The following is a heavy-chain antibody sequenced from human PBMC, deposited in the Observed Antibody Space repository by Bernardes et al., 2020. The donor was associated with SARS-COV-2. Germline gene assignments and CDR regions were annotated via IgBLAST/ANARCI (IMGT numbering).Heavy chain of an antibody. CDR3: TTEPPSITIFGVVIFDYYGMDV. CDR1: GFTFSNAR. CDR2: IKSKTDGGTT. D-gene: IGHD3-3*01. J-gene: IGHJ6*02. Sequence: GSRRLSCAASGFTFSNARMSWVRQAPGKGVGWGCRIKSKTDGGTTDYAAPVKGRFTISRDDSKNTLYLQMNSLKTEDTAVYYCTTEPPSITIFGVVIFDYYGMDVWGQGTTVTVSS. V-gene: IGHV3-15*01.